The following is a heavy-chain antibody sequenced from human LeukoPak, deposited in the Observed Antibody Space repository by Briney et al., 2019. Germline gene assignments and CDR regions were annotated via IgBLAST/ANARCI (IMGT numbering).Heavy chain of an antibody. CDR1: GFAFSSYT. CDR3: AKIIAVAESYWYGMDV. D-gene: IGHD4-23*01. V-gene: IGHV3-23*01. J-gene: IGHJ6*02. CDR2: ISGGGAIT. Sequence: PGGSLRLSCAASGFAFSSYTMTWARQTPGKGLEWVSGISGGGAITDYVDSVKGRFTISRDNSKNTVYLQMPSLRPEDTAVYYCAKIIAVAESYWYGMDVWGQGTTVSVSS.